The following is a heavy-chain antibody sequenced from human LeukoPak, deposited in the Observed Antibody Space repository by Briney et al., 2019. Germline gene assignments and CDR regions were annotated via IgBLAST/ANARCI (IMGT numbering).Heavy chain of an antibody. CDR3: ARDRGTWNDDGFDY. Sequence: PSETLSLTCTVSGGSISSGNYYWSWIRQPAGKGLEWIGRIYTSGRTNYNSSLKSRVTISVDTSKNQFSLKLSSVTAADTAVYYCARDRGTWNDDGFDYWGQGTLVTVSS. V-gene: IGHV4-61*02. J-gene: IGHJ4*02. CDR2: IYTSGRT. CDR1: GGSISSGNYY. D-gene: IGHD1-1*01.